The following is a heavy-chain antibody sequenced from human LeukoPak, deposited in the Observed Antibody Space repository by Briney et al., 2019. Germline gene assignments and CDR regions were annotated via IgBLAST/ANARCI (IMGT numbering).Heavy chain of an antibody. D-gene: IGHD3-22*01. CDR1: GFTVSSNY. CDR2: IYSGGST. V-gene: IGHV3-53*01. Sequence: PGGSLRLSCAASGFTVSSNYMSWVRQAPGKGLEWVSVIYSGGSTYYADSVKGRFTTSRDNSKNTLYLQMNSLRAEDTAVYYCARIYYYDSSGYYGSGFDYWGQGTLVTVSS. CDR3: ARIYYYDSSGYYGSGFDY. J-gene: IGHJ4*02.